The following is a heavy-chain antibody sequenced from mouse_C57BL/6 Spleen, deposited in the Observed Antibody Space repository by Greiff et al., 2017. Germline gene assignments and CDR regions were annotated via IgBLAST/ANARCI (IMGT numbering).Heavy chain of an antibody. CDR3: ARRDTTDYAMDY. CDR1: GYTFTSYW. J-gene: IGHJ4*01. D-gene: IGHD1-1*01. Sequence: QVQLQQPGAELVKPGASVKMSCKASGYTFTSYWITWVKQRPGQGLEWIGDIYPGSGSTNYNEKFKSKVTLTVDTSSSTAYMQLSSLTSEDSAVYYCARRDTTDYAMDYWGQGTSVTVSS. CDR2: IYPGSGST. V-gene: IGHV1-55*01.